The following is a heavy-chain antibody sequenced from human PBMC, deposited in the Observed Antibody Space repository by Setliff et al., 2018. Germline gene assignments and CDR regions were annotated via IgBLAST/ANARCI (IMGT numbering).Heavy chain of an antibody. V-gene: IGHV1-8*01. Sequence: VKVSCKASGYSFISYDINWVRQAPGQGLEWMGWMNPERDNTGYAQKFQGRVTMTGHASINTAYMELTSLTSEDTAVYYCVRNPLGPEASTPGGYWGQGTLVTVSS. CDR1: GYSFISYD. J-gene: IGHJ4*02. D-gene: IGHD3-16*01. CDR3: VRNPLGPEASTPGGY. CDR2: MNPERDNT.